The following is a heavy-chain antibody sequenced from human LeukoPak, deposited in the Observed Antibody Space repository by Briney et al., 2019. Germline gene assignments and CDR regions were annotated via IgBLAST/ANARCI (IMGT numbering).Heavy chain of an antibody. D-gene: IGHD2-15*01. CDR1: GGSFSGYY. J-gene: IGHJ4*02. V-gene: IGHV4-34*01. Sequence: SETLSLTCAVYGGSFSGYYWGWIRQPPGKGLEWIGTIYYSGSTYYNPSLKSRVTISVDTSKNQFSLKLSSVTAADTAVYYCARDSPPAYCSGGSCYFDYWGQGTLVTVSS. CDR3: ARDSPPAYCSGGSCYFDY. CDR2: IYYSGST.